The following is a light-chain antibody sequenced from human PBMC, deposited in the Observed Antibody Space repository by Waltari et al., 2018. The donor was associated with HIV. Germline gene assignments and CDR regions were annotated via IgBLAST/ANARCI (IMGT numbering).Light chain of an antibody. Sequence: QSALTQPPSVSGAPGQSITIPCTGHSRDVGNYNLVSWYQQHPGKAPKLIIYEAIKRPSGVSDRISGSKSASTASLTISGLQADDEADYFCSSYGGSSIWLFGGGTKLTVL. V-gene: IGLV2-23*01. J-gene: IGLJ2*01. CDR2: EAI. CDR3: SSYGGSSIWL. CDR1: SRDVGNYNL.